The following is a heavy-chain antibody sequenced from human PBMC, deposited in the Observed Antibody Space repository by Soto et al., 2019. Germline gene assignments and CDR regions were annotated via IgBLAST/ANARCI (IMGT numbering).Heavy chain of an antibody. Sequence: SETLSLTCSVSGGSIRGSYCSWIRHPPEKALEWIASISYTGSATHNPSLKSRVSVSVDTTENQCSLKLTSVTAADTATYYCATGGGWLQNSNLRGLYFDYWGQGALVTVSS. CDR3: ATGGGWLQNSNLRGLYFDY. D-gene: IGHD6-19*01. V-gene: IGHV4-59*01. CDR1: GGSIRGSY. J-gene: IGHJ4*02. CDR2: ISYTGSA.